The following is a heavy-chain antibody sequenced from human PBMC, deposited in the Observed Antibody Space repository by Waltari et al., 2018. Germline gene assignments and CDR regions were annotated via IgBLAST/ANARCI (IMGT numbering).Heavy chain of an antibody. CDR2: IYYSGNT. CDR3: ARDIVIMENWFDP. J-gene: IGHJ5*02. V-gene: IGHV4-39*07. D-gene: IGHD1-26*01. Sequence: QLQESGPGLVKPSETLSLTCTVSGGSVSHNTYYWGWIRQPPGKGLEWIGSIYYSGNTYNNPSLGSRVTITGNTSKNQFSLKLTSVTAADTAVYYCARDIVIMENWFDPWGQGTLVTVSS. CDR1: GGSVSHNTYY.